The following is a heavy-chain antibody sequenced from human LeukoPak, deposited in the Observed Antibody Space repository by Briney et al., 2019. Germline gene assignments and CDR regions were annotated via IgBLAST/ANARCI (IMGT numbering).Heavy chain of an antibody. J-gene: IGHJ5*02. Sequence: SVKVSCKASGGTFSSYAISWVRQAPGQGLEWMGGIIPIFGTANYAQKFQGRVTMTTDTSTSTAYMELRSLRSDDTAVYYCARVYRDSETVSPYNWFDPWGQGTLVTVSS. V-gene: IGHV1-69*05. CDR1: GGTFSSYA. CDR3: ARVYRDSETVSPYNWFDP. D-gene: IGHD4-17*01. CDR2: IIPIFGTA.